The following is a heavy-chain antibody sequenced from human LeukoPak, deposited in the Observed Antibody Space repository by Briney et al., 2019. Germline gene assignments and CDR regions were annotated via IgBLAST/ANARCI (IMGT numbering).Heavy chain of an antibody. D-gene: IGHD3-22*01. CDR3: AREISYDSSAGVGFDY. CDR1: GYTFTSYY. Sequence: ASVKVSCKASGYTFTSYYMHWVRQAPGQGLEWMGIINPSGGSTSYAQKFQGRVTMTRDTSTSTVYMELSSLRSEDTAVYYCAREISYDSSAGVGFDYWGQGTLVTVSS. J-gene: IGHJ4*02. V-gene: IGHV1-46*01. CDR2: INPSGGST.